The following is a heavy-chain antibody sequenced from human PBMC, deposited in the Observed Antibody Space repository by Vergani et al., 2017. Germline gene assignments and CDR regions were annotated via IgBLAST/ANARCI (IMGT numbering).Heavy chain of an antibody. V-gene: IGHV1-24*01. J-gene: IGHJ4*02. Sequence: QVQLVQSGAEMKKPGASVKVSCKVSGYTLTELSMHWVRQAPGKGLEWMGGFDPEDDDTVYAQNFQGRVTMTEDTSTDPAYMELSSLRPEDTAVYYCATWRADMRPFFDYWGQGTLVTVSS. CDR2: FDPEDDDT. CDR3: ATWRADMRPFFDY. D-gene: IGHD2-15*01. CDR1: GYTLTELS.